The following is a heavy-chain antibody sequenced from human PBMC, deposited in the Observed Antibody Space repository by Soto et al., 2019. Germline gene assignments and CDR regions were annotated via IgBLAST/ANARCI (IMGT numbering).Heavy chain of an antibody. CDR3: ARGYCSGGSCYYYYGMDV. V-gene: IGHV3-20*04. D-gene: IGHD2-15*01. CDR1: GFTFDDYG. J-gene: IGHJ6*02. Sequence: EVQLVESGGGVVRPGGSLRLSCAASGFTFDDYGMSWVRQAPGKGLEWVSGINWNGGSTGYADSVKGRFTISRDNAKNSLYLQMNSLRAEDTALYYCARGYCSGGSCYYYYGMDVWGQGTTVTVSS. CDR2: INWNGGST.